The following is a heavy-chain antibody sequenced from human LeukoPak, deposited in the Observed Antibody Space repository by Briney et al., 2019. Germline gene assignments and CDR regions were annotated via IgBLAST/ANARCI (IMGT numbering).Heavy chain of an antibody. D-gene: IGHD3-22*01. Sequence: GGSLRLSCAASGFTFSSYAMSWVRQAPGKGLEWVSGISGSGGSTYYADSVKGRFTISRDNSKNTLDLQMNSLRAEDTAVYYCAKVVTLIVVAPADYWGQGTLVTVSS. J-gene: IGHJ4*02. CDR3: AKVVTLIVVAPADY. CDR2: ISGSGGST. V-gene: IGHV3-23*01. CDR1: GFTFSSYA.